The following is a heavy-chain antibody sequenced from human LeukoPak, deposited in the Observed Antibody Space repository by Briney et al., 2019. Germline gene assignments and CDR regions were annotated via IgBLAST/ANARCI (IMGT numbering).Heavy chain of an antibody. D-gene: IGHD5-24*01. CDR1: GYTFTSYG. CDR2: ISAYNGNT. V-gene: IGHV1-18*01. Sequence: ASVKVSCKASGYTFTSYGISWVRQAPGQGLEWMGWISAYNGNTNYAQKLQGRVTMTTDTSTSTAYMELRSLRSEDTAVYYCASLEADYGYNNFNYFDYWGQGTLVTVSS. J-gene: IGHJ4*02. CDR3: ASLEADYGYNNFNYFDY.